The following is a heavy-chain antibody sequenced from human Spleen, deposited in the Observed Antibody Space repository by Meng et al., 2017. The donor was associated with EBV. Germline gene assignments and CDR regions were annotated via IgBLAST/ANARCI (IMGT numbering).Heavy chain of an antibody. CDR1: GDSITSSNW. Sequence: VQLQEAGPGLVKPSGTLSLTCKVSGDSITSSNWWNWVRQPPGKGLEWIGEIHHSGGTSYNPSLKSRVTISLDMSKDQFSLRLSSVTAADTAVYYCARAGYHRPASEYWGQGTLVTVSS. V-gene: IGHV4-4*02. J-gene: IGHJ4*02. CDR2: IHHSGGT. CDR3: ARAGYHRPASEY. D-gene: IGHD2-15*01.